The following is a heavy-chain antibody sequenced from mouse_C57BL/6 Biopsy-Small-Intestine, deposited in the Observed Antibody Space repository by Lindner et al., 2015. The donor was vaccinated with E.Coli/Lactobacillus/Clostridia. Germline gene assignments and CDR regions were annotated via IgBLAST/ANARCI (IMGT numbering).Heavy chain of an antibody. V-gene: IGHV1S29*02. J-gene: IGHJ3*01. Sequence: SVKVSCKASGYSFTGYNMHWVRQAPRQGLEWMGWINPNSGGTYYTQNFQGRVTMTRDTSISTVYMEVTRLTSDDTAVYYCARAYDSDWYWFASWGQGTLVTVS. D-gene: IGHD2-12*01. CDR2: INPNSGGT. CDR3: ARAYDSDWYWFAS. CDR1: GYSFTGYN.